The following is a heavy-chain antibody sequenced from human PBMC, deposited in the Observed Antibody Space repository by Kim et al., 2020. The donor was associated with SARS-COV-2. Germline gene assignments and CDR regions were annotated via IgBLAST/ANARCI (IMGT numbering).Heavy chain of an antibody. CDR3: VRDAKGWYDP. J-gene: IGHJ5*02. CDR2: IDSDGSST. CDR1: GFTFSSYW. V-gene: IGHV3-74*01. Sequence: GGSLRLSCAASGFTFSSYWMSWVRQAPGKGPVWVSHIDSDGSSTNYGDSVKGRFTISRDNAKNALYLQMNSLRVEDTAVYYCVRDAKGWYDPWGQGILVTVSS.